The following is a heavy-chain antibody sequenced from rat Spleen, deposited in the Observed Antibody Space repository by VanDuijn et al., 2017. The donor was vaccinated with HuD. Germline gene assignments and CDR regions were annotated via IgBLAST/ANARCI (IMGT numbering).Heavy chain of an antibody. D-gene: IGHD4-2*01. J-gene: IGHJ1*01. CDR2: ISSGGGIT. Sequence: EVLLVESGGGLVQPGRSMKLSCAASGFTFSNHDMAWVRQAPTKGLEWIASISSGGGITYYRDSVKGRFTISRDNAKNTQYLQMDSLRSEDTATYYCARHKAGTYWYFDFWGPGTMVTVSS. CDR3: ARHKAGTYWYFDF. V-gene: IGHV5S13*01. CDR1: GFTFSNHD.